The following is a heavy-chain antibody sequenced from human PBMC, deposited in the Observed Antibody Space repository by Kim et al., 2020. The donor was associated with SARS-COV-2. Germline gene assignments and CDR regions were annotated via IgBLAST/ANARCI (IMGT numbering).Heavy chain of an antibody. CDR1: GGSFSGYY. D-gene: IGHD3-10*01. J-gene: IGHJ4*02. CDR2: INHSGST. V-gene: IGHV4-34*01. CDR3: ARSGGYYYGSGSYYNPRVVFVY. Sequence: SETLSLTCAVYGGSFSGYYWSWIRQPPGKGLEWIGEINHSGSTNYNPSLKSRVTISVDTSKSQFSLKLSSVTAADTAVYYCARSGGYYYGSGSYYNPRVVFVYWGQRTLVTVAS.